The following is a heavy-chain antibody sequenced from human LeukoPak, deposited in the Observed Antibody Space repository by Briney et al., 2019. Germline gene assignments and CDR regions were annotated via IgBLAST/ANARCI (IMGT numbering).Heavy chain of an antibody. Sequence: GASVKVSCKASGGTFSNYAISWVRQAPGQGLEWMGGIIPIFGTANYAQKFQGRVTITADKSTSTAYMELSSLRSEDTAVYYCARGPISPSGYDSWLDYWGQGTLVTVSS. CDR2: IIPIFGTA. CDR1: GGTFSNYA. J-gene: IGHJ4*02. CDR3: ARGPISPSGYDSWLDY. D-gene: IGHD5-12*01. V-gene: IGHV1-69*06.